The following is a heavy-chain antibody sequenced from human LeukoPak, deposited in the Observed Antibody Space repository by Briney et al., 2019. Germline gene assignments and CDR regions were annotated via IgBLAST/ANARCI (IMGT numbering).Heavy chain of an antibody. J-gene: IGHJ6*03. D-gene: IGHD1-26*01. CDR2: IYTSGST. Sequence: SETLSLTCTVSGGSISSYYWSWIRQPAGKGLEWIGRIYTSGSTNYNPSLKSRVTMSVDTSKNQFSLKLSSVTAADTAVYYCARERGSYFPYYHYYYMDVWGKGTTVTISS. V-gene: IGHV4-4*07. CDR1: GGSISSYY. CDR3: ARERGSYFPYYHYYYMDV.